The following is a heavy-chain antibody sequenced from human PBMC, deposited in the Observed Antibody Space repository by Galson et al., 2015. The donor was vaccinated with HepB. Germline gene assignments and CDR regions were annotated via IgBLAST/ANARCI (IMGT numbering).Heavy chain of an antibody. CDR1: GITLSRHW. V-gene: IGHV3-7*03. J-gene: IGHJ4*02. CDR2: IKEDGSIK. CDR3: ARNRGYETFDY. D-gene: IGHD5-12*01. Sequence: SLRLSCAASGITLSRHWMNWVRQAPGKGLEWVANIKEDGSIKYYVDSVTGRFTISRDNARNLLYLQMNGLRSEDTAVYFCARNRGYETFDYWGQGALVTVSS.